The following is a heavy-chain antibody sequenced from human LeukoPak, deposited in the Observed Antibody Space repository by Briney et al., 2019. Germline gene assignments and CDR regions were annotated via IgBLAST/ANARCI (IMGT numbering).Heavy chain of an antibody. D-gene: IGHD6-6*01. Sequence: ASVKVSCKTSGYTFTDYYIHWVRQAPGQGLEWMGWINSNSGGTSYAQKFQGRVTLTRDTPTRQAYMELNRLTSDDTAVYYCARTSIAARRADFDYWGQGTVVTVSS. CDR3: ARTSIAARRADFDY. CDR1: GYTFTDYY. V-gene: IGHV1-2*02. CDR2: INSNSGGT. J-gene: IGHJ4*02.